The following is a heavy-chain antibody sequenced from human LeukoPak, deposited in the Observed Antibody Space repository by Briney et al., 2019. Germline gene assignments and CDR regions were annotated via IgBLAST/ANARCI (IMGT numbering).Heavy chain of an antibody. J-gene: IGHJ4*02. CDR3: AKLGSGWYGGFDY. CDR2: ISGSGSST. CDR1: GFTFSSYA. V-gene: IGHV3-23*01. D-gene: IGHD6-19*01. Sequence: GGSLRLSCAASGFTFSSYAMSWVRQAPGKGLEWVSAISGSGSSTYYADSVKGRFTISRDNSKNTLYLQMNSLRAEDTAVYYCAKLGSGWYGGFDYWGQGTLVTVSS.